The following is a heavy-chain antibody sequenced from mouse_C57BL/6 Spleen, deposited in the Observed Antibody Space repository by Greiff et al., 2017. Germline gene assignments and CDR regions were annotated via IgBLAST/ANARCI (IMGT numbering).Heavy chain of an antibody. V-gene: IGHV7-3*01. CDR1: GFTFTDYY. J-gene: IGHJ4*01. Sequence: EVQVVESGGGLVQPGGSLSLSCAASGFTFTDYYMSWVRQPPGKALEWLGFIRNKANGYTTEYSGSVKGRFTISRDNSQSILYLQMNALRAEDSATYYCASYYSNYGGAMDYWGQGTSVTVSS. CDR2: IRNKANGYTT. D-gene: IGHD2-5*01. CDR3: ASYYSNYGGAMDY.